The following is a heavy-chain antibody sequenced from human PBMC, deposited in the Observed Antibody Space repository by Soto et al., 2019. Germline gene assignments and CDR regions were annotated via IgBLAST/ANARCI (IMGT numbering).Heavy chain of an antibody. D-gene: IGHD3-22*01. J-gene: IGHJ6*02. CDR3: ARTDHYYDSSGYRDYYYGMDV. Sequence: LRLSCAASGFTFSSYAMSWVRQAPGKGLEWIGYIYYSGSTYYNPSLKSRVTISVDTSKNQFSLKLSSVTAADTAVYYCARTDHYYDSSGYRDYYYGMDVWGQGTTVTVSS. CDR1: GFTFSSYA. V-gene: IGHV4-31*02. CDR2: IYYSGST.